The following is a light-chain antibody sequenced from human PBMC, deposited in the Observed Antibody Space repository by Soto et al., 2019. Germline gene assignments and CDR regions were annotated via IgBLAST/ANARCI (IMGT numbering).Light chain of an antibody. V-gene: IGKV3-15*01. CDR2: DAS. CDR3: QHSGNSHGK. J-gene: IGKJ1*01. CDR1: QGVSSY. Sequence: EIVLTHSPATLSFSPLEIATLSFSASQGVSSYLAWYQQKPGQAPRLLIYDASARTSDIPARFSGGGSGTEFTLTISGLQSEDFAVYYCQHSGNSHGKFGQGTKVDIK.